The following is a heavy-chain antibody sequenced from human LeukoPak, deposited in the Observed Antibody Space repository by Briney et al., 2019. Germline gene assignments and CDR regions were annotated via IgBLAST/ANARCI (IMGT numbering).Heavy chain of an antibody. J-gene: IGHJ6*02. CDR2: ISNNGSTI. CDR3: ASSGCSGGSCYLGSYYYYGMDV. D-gene: IGHD2-15*01. CDR1: VFTLSEYY. V-gene: IGHV3-11*01. Sequence: GWALRLSCAASVFTLSEYYMGWLGQAPGKGLEWVSYISNNGSTIYYAGSVKGRFTISRDNAKNSLYLQMNSMRAEDTAVYYCASSGCSGGSCYLGSYYYYGMDVWGQGTTVTVSS.